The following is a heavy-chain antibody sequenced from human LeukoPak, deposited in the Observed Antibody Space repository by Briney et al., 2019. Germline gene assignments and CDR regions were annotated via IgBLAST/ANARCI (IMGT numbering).Heavy chain of an antibody. D-gene: IGHD2-2*01. CDR3: ARDSVVIPAAIYYGMDV. CDR1: GYTFTRYY. J-gene: IGHJ6*02. Sequence: ASVKVSCKASGYTFTRYYMHWVRQAPGQWLEWMGIINPSGGSTRYAQKFQGRVTMTRDTSTSTVYMELSSLRSEDTAVYYCARDSVVIPAAIYYGMDVWGQGTTVTVSS. V-gene: IGHV1-46*01. CDR2: INPSGGST.